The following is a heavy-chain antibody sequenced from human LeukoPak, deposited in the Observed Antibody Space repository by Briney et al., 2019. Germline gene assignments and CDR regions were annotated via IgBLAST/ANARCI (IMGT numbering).Heavy chain of an antibody. V-gene: IGHV3-9*01. CDR3: AKEYRDYGDYWFDP. Sequence: QPGGSLRLSCAASGFTFDDYAMHWVRQAPGKGLEWVSGISWNSGSIGYADSVKGRFTISRDNAKNSLYLQMNSLRAEDTAVYYCAKEYRDYGDYWFDPWGQGTLVTVSS. CDR2: ISWNSGSI. CDR1: GFTFDDYA. D-gene: IGHD4-17*01. J-gene: IGHJ5*02.